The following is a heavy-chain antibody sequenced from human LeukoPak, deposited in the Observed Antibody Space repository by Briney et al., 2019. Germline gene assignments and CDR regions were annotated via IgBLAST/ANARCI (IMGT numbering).Heavy chain of an antibody. D-gene: IGHD6-19*01. CDR1: GFAFSSFA. J-gene: IGHJ5*02. V-gene: IGHV3-23*01. CDR2: ISESGSGA. Sequence: GGSLRLSCAASGFAFSSFAMSWVRQAPGKGLEWVSSISESGSGAYYADSVKGRFTISRDNSKNTLSLQMNSLRAEDTAVYYCAKAVAGIFDPWGQGTLVTVSS. CDR3: AKAVAGIFDP.